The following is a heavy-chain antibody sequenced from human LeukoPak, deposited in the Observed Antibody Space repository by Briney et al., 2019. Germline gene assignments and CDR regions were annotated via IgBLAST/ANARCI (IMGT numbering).Heavy chain of an antibody. CDR1: GFTFSDYY. J-gene: IGHJ4*02. CDR3: ARDQSDSSGWYYFDY. V-gene: IGHV3-11*04. Sequence: GGSLRLSCAASGFTFSDYYMSWIRQAPGKGLEWVSYISSSGSTIYYADSVKGRFTISRDNAKNSLYLQMNSLRAEDTAVHYCARDQSDSSGWYYFDYWGQGTLVTVSS. D-gene: IGHD6-19*01. CDR2: ISSSGSTI.